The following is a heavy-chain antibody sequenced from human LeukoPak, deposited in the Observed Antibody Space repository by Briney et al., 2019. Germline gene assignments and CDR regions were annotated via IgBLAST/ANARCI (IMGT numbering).Heavy chain of an antibody. J-gene: IGHJ3*02. CDR3: ARGRGQWLIWKAFDI. CDR2: INHSGST. D-gene: IGHD6-19*01. Sequence: ASETLSLTCAVYGGPFSGYYWSWIRQPPGTGLEWIGEINHSGSTNYNPSLKSRVTISVDTSNNQFSLKLSSVTAPDTAVYYCARGRGQWLIWKAFDIWGQGTMVTVSS. V-gene: IGHV4-34*01. CDR1: GGPFSGYY.